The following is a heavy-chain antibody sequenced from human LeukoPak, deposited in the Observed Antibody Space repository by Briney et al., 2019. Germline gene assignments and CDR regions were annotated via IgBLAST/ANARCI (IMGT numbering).Heavy chain of an antibody. J-gene: IGHJ4*02. V-gene: IGHV3-53*01. CDR1: GVSLSNTY. CDR3: ARGTVTAPDY. D-gene: IGHD2-21*02. Sequence: PGGSLRLSCAPSGVSLSNTYMSWVRQAPRKGLEWVSIIYSGGNTYYADSVKGRFTISRDNSKNTLYLQMNRLRPEATAVYYCARGTVTAPDYWGQGTLVTVSS. CDR2: IYSGGNT.